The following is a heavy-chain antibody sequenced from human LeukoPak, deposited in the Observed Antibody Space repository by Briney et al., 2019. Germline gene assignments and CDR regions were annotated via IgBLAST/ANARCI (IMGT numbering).Heavy chain of an antibody. Sequence: GGSLRLSCAASGFIFTNYEMNWVRQAPGKGLEWLSYILSTSATFYADSVKGRFTISRDNAENSVYLHMNSLRAEDTGVYYCVRDGQFDYWGQGTLVTVSS. CDR1: GFIFTNYE. V-gene: IGHV3-48*03. J-gene: IGHJ4*02. CDR2: ILSTSAT. CDR3: VRDGQFDY.